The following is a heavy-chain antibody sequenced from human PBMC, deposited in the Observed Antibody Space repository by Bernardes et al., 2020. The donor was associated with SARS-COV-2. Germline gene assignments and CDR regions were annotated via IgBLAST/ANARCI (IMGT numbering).Heavy chain of an antibody. V-gene: IGHV3-48*03. CDR2: ISSSGSTI. D-gene: IGHD3-22*01. CDR1: GFTFSSYE. J-gene: IGHJ4*02. CDR3: AASSSYYYPLFDY. Sequence: GGSLRLSCAASGFTFSSYEMNWVRQAPGKGLEWVSYISSSGSTIYYADSVKGRFTISRDNAKNSLYLQMNSLRAEDTAVYYCAASSSYYYPLFDYWGQGTLVTVSS.